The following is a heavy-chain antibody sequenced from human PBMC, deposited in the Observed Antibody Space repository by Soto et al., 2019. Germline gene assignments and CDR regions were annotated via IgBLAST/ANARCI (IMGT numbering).Heavy chain of an antibody. CDR2: IYYSGTT. D-gene: IGHD4-4*01. J-gene: IGHJ5*02. Sequence: LQESGPGLVRPSEPLSLSCTVSGFSIKSSNFYWGWIRQSPGKGLEWIGSIYYSGTTFYNPSLGSRVTLALDTARNKISMRLSSVTVADTSVYYCEVDSMERACSWFDTWGQGTLVTVSS. V-gene: IGHV4-39*01. CDR1: GFSIKSSNFY. CDR3: EVDSMERACSWFDT.